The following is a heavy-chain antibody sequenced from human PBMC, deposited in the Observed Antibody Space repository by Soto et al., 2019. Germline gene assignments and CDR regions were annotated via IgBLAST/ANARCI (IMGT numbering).Heavy chain of an antibody. V-gene: IGHV3-21*01. J-gene: IGHJ6*02. Sequence: GGSLRLSCAAYGFTFSSYRMNWVRQAPGKGLEWVSSISSSSSYIYYADSVKGRFTISRENAKNSLYLQMSCLRADATAVYYCAREQSVRRLGYCSSTRCYTVYHCYYGMDVWGQGTTVTVSS. CDR3: AREQSVRRLGYCSSTRCYTVYHCYYGMDV. CDR1: GFTFSSYR. D-gene: IGHD2-2*02. CDR2: ISSSSSYI.